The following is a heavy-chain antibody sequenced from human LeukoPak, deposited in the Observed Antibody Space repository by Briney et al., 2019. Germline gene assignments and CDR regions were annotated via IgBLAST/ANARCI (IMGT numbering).Heavy chain of an antibody. CDR2: INPSGGST. V-gene: IGHV1-46*01. D-gene: IGHD6-19*01. Sequence: ASVNVSCKASGYTFTSYYMHWVRQAPGQGLEWMGIINPSGGSTSYAQKFQGRVTMTRDTSTSTVYMELSSLRSEDTAVYYRARGAGKGNWFDPWGQGTLVTVSS. CDR3: ARGAGKGNWFDP. J-gene: IGHJ5*02. CDR1: GYTFTSYY.